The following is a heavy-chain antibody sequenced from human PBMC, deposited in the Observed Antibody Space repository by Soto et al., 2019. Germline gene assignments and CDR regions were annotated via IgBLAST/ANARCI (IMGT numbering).Heavy chain of an antibody. J-gene: IGHJ3*02. Sequence: PGRSLRLSCAASGFTFSSYWMSWVGQAPGKGLEWVANIKQDGSEKCYVDSVKGRFTISRDNAQNSLYLQMNSLRAEATAVYYCARDPGVLWFGQSRGHGAFVIWGQGALVTV. CDR1: GFTFSSYW. D-gene: IGHD3-10*01. CDR2: IKQDGSEK. V-gene: IGHV3-7*01. CDR3: ARDPGVLWFGQSRGHGAFVI.